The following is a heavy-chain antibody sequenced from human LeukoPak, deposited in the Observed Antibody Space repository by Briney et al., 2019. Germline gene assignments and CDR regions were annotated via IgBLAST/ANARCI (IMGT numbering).Heavy chain of an antibody. V-gene: IGHV4-39*01. D-gene: IGHD3-9*01. CDR3: ASLPVLRYFDWLFHPPAFDY. Sequence: PSETLSLTCTVSGGSISSSSYYWGWIRQPPGKGLEWIGSIYYSGSTYYNPSLKSRVTISVDTSKNQFSLKLSSVTAADTAVYYCASLPVLRYFDWLFHPPAFDYWGQGTLVTVSS. CDR2: IYYSGST. J-gene: IGHJ4*02. CDR1: GGSISSSSYY.